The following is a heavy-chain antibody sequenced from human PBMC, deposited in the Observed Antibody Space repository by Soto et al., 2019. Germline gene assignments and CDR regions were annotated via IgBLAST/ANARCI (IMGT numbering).Heavy chain of an antibody. D-gene: IGHD5-18*01. V-gene: IGHV3-30-3*01. CDR3: ARGGMDTAMVKAGKGFFDI. J-gene: IGHJ3*02. Sequence: GGSLRLSCAASGFTFSSYAMHWVRQAPGKGLEWVAVISYDGSNKYYADSVKGRFTISRDNSKNTLYLQMNSLRAEDTAVYYCARGGMDTAMVKAGKGFFDIWGQGTMVTVSS. CDR2: ISYDGSNK. CDR1: GFTFSSYA.